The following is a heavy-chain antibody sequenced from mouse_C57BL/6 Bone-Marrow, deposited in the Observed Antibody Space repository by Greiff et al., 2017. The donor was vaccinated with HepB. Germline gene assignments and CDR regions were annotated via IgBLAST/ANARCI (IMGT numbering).Heavy chain of an antibody. CDR3: ARRRLYDYPAWFAY. CDR2: INPNNGGT. CDR1: GYTFTDYY. V-gene: IGHV1-26*01. J-gene: IGHJ3*01. Sequence: VQLKQSGPELVKPGASVKISCKASGYTFTDYYMNWVKQSHGKSLEWIGDINPNNGGTSYNQKFKGKDTLTVDKSSSTAYMELRSLTSEDSAVYYCARRRLYDYPAWFAYWGQGTLVTVSA. D-gene: IGHD2-4*01.